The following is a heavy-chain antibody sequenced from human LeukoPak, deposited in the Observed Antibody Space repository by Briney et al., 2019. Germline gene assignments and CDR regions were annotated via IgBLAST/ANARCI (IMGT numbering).Heavy chain of an antibody. V-gene: IGHV3-48*02. Sequence: PGGPLRLSCAASGFTFSSYSMNWVRQAPGKGLEWVSYIGTSTSVIYYADSVKGRFTISRDNAKNSLFLQMNSLKDEDTAVYYCARHDYGGNSGDYWGQGALVTVSS. CDR3: ARHDYGGNSGDY. D-gene: IGHD4-23*01. J-gene: IGHJ4*02. CDR1: GFTFSSYS. CDR2: IGTSTSVI.